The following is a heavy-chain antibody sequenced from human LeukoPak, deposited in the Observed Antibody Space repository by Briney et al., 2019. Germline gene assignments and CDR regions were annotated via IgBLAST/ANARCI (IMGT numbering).Heavy chain of an antibody. CDR3: ARLGSYYYDTLAAFDI. D-gene: IGHD3-22*01. V-gene: IGHV4-59*08. CDR2: IYYSGST. Sequence: SETLSLTCTVSGGSISIYYWSWIRQPPAKGLECIGYIYYSGSTNYNPSLKSRVTISVDTSKNQFSLKLSSVTAADTAVYSCARLGSYYYDTLAAFDIWGQGTMVTVSS. J-gene: IGHJ3*02. CDR1: GGSISIYY.